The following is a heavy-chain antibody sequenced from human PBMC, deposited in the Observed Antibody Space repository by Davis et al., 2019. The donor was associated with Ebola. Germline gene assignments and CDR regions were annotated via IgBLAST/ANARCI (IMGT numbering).Heavy chain of an antibody. Sequence: GESLKISCAASGFMFSDYFMNWVRQAPGKGLEWVSYISGGSTTIYFADSVKGRFTVSRDNAKNTLYLQMDSLRAEDTAIYYCARAPNSGSFSDYWGPGTMVTVSS. V-gene: IGHV3-11*01. D-gene: IGHD1-26*01. CDR2: ISGGSTTI. CDR3: ARAPNSGSFSDY. CDR1: GFMFSDYF. J-gene: IGHJ3*01.